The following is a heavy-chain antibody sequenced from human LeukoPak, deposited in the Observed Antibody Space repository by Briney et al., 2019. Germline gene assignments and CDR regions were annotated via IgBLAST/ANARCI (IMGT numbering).Heavy chain of an antibody. CDR2: IKPSGGST. CDR3: AREGGYCSGGSCPGNWFDP. Sequence: ASVKVSCKASGYTFTSYNMHWVRQAPGQGLEWMGIIKPSGGSTTYAQKFQGRVTMTRDMSTSTLYMELSSLRSEDTAVYYCAREGGYCSGGSCPGNWFDPWGQGTLVTVSS. V-gene: IGHV1-46*01. J-gene: IGHJ5*02. CDR1: GYTFTSYN. D-gene: IGHD2-15*01.